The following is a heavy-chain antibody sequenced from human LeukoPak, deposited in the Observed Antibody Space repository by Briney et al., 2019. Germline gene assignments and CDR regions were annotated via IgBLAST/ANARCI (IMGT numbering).Heavy chain of an antibody. D-gene: IGHD6-13*01. CDR1: GFTFSSYS. Sequence: GGFLRLSCAASGFTFSSYSMNWVRQAPGKGLEWVSSISSSSSYIYYADSVKGRFTISRDNAKNSLYLQMNSLRAEDTAVYYCARAIAAAGTGGYWGQGTLVTVSS. V-gene: IGHV3-21*01. CDR2: ISSSSSYI. J-gene: IGHJ4*02. CDR3: ARAIAAAGTGGY.